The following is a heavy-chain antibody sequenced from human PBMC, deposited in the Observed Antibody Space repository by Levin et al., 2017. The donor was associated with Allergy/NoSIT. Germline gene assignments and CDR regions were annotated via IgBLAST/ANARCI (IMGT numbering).Heavy chain of an antibody. D-gene: IGHD3-10*01. J-gene: IGHJ4*02. CDR1: GGTFSSYA. Sequence: SVKVSCKASGGTFSSYAISWVRQAPGQGLEWMGGIIPIFGTANYAQKFQGRVTITADESTSTAYMELSSLRSEDTAVYYWARTYYYGSGSYYLFDYWGQGTLVTVSS. CDR2: IIPIFGTA. V-gene: IGHV1-69*13. CDR3: ARTYYYGSGSYYLFDY.